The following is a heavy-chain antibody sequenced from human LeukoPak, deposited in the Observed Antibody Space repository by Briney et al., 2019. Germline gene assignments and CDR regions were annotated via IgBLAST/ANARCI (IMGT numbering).Heavy chain of an antibody. CDR3: ARGHSSLRLYYFDY. Sequence: GASVKVSCKASGYTFTGNFIHWVRQAPGQGLEWVGWINPNGGGTNYAQKFQGRVTMTRDTSISTAYMDLSSLTSEDTALYYCARGHSSLRLYYFDYWGQGTLVTVSS. CDR1: GYTFTGNF. D-gene: IGHD6-6*01. V-gene: IGHV1-2*02. CDR2: INPNGGGT. J-gene: IGHJ4*02.